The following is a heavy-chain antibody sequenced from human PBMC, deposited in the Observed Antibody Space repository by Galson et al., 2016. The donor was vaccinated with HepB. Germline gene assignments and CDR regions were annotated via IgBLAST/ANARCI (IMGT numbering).Heavy chain of an antibody. Sequence: SLRLSCAASGFTFNAHWMNWVRQAPGKGLEWVANIRGDGIVSYYAESVRGRFTISRDNAKNSLYLQMNGLSVDETAAYYCSREMTGSYFDWGQGTLVTVSS. V-gene: IGHV3-7*01. CDR2: IRGDGIVS. D-gene: IGHD3-10*01. CDR3: SREMTGSYFD. CDR1: GFTFNAHW. J-gene: IGHJ4*02.